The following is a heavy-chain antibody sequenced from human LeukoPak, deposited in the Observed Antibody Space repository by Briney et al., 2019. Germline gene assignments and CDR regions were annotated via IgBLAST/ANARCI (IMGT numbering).Heavy chain of an antibody. CDR2: MYTTGNT. CDR1: GFTFSDYY. J-gene: IGHJ6*03. V-gene: IGHV4-59*08. Sequence: GSLRLSCAASGFTFSDYYMSWIRQPPGKGLEWIGYMYTTGNTNYNPSLASRVTLSLDTSKNQFSLTLSSVTAADTAVYYCAKHDTLFGAAHFYMDVWGKGTTVTVSS. D-gene: IGHD3-3*01. CDR3: AKHDTLFGAAHFYMDV.